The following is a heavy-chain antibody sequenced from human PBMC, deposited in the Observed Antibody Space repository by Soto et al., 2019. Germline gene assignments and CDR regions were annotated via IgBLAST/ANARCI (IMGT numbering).Heavy chain of an antibody. Sequence: PGGSLRLSCAASGFIFDDFAINWVRQVPGKGLEWVCGVSGRGGRTFCADSMQGRFTLSRDNSKDTVYLQMTNVRVEDTAIYYCAKPSHSGDYQGSFDSWGQGTLVTVSS. CDR3: AKPSHSGDYQGSFDS. D-gene: IGHD4-17*01. CDR1: GFIFDDFA. CDR2: VSGRGGRT. V-gene: IGHV3-23*01. J-gene: IGHJ4*02.